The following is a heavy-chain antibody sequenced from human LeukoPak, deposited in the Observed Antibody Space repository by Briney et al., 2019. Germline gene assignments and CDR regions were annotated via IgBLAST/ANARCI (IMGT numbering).Heavy chain of an antibody. Sequence: GGSLRLSCAASGFTFSNYAMSWVRQVPGKGLEWVSVISPSGGSKYYADSVRGRFTIARDNSKTTLYLQMNSLRTEDTAVYYCARDQTAVTGVWGTIDYWGQGTLVTVSS. CDR2: ISPSGGSK. CDR1: GFTFSNYA. D-gene: IGHD2-8*02. J-gene: IGHJ4*02. V-gene: IGHV3-23*01. CDR3: ARDQTAVTGVWGTIDY.